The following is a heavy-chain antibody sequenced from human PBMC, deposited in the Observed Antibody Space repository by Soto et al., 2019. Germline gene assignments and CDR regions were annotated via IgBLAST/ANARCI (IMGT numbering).Heavy chain of an antibody. V-gene: IGHV1-18*01. Sequence: ASVKVSCKASGYTFTSYGISWVRQAPGQGLEWMGWISAYNGNTNYAQKLQGRVTMTTDTSTSTAYMELRSLRSDDTAVYYCARGEYSSSWYGVVGFDYWGQGTLVTVSS. CDR3: ARGEYSSSWYGVVGFDY. J-gene: IGHJ4*02. CDR2: ISAYNGNT. CDR1: GYTFTSYG. D-gene: IGHD6-13*01.